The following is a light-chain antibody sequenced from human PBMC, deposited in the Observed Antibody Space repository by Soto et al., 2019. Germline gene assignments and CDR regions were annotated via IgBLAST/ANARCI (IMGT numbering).Light chain of an antibody. CDR2: EVS. CDR1: TSDVGGYNY. J-gene: IGLJ1*01. Sequence: QSALTQPASVSGSPGQSITISCTGTTSDVGGYNYVSWYQHHPGKAPKLMIYEVSNRPSGVSNRFSGSKSVNTASLTISGLQADDEADYYCSSYTSSSTLVVGTGSKLTVL. V-gene: IGLV2-14*01. CDR3: SSYTSSSTLV.